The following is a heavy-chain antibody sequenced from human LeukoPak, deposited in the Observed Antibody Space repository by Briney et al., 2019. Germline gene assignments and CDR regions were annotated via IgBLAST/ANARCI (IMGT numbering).Heavy chain of an antibody. J-gene: IGHJ5*02. Sequence: TASETLSLTCTVSGGSISSYYWSWIRQPPGKGLEWIGYIYYSGSTNYNPSLKSRVTISVDTSKNQFSLKLSSVTAADTAVYYCAREPHSSSWYPNWFDPWGQGTLVTVSS. V-gene: IGHV4-59*12. CDR1: GGSISSYY. CDR3: AREPHSSSWYPNWFDP. D-gene: IGHD6-13*01. CDR2: IYYSGST.